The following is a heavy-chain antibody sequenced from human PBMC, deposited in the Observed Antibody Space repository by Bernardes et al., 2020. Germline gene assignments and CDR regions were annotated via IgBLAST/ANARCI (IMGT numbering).Heavy chain of an antibody. Sequence: SETLSLTCAVYGGSFSGYYWSWIRQPPGKGLEWIGEINHSGSTNYNPSLKSRVTISVDTSKNQFSLKLSSVTAADTAVYYCARASGSGWYWGAFDIWGQGTMVTVSS. V-gene: IGHV4-34*01. CDR1: GGSFSGYY. J-gene: IGHJ3*02. D-gene: IGHD6-19*01. CDR3: ARASGSGWYWGAFDI. CDR2: INHSGST.